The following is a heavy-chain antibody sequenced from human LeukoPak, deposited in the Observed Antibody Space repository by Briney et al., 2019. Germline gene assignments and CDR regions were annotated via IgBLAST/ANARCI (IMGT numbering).Heavy chain of an antibody. D-gene: IGHD3-22*01. V-gene: IGHV1-18*01. CDR3: ARDPSDSSGYYQFDY. J-gene: IGHJ4*02. CDR2: ISAYNGNT. Sequence: ASVKVSCKASGYTFTSYGISWVRQAPGQGLEWMGWISAYNGNTNYAQKLQGRVTMTTDTSTSTAYMELRSLRSDDTAVYYCARDPSDSSGYYQFDYWGPGTLVTVPS. CDR1: GYTFTSYG.